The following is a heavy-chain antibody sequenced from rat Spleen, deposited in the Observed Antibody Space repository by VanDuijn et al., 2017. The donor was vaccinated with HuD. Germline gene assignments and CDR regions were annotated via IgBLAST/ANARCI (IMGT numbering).Heavy chain of an antibody. Sequence: EVQLQESGPGLVKPSQSLSLTCSVTGSPITSNYWGWIRKFPGNKLEWMGYINSADSTDYNPSLKSRISITRDTSKNQFFLQVNSVTTEDTATYYCARGVMDAWGQGASVTVSS. CDR2: INSADST. CDR3: ARGVMDA. V-gene: IGHV3-3*01. J-gene: IGHJ4*01. CDR1: GSPITSNY.